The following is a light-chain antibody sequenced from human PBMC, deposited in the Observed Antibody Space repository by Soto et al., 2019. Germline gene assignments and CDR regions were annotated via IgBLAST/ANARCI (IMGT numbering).Light chain of an antibody. Sequence: SYELTQPPSVSVSPAQTASITCSGDKLGDKYACWYQQKPGQSPVLVIYQDSKRPSGIPERFSGSNSGDTATLTISGTQAMDEADYYCQAWDSGTVVFGGGTKVTVL. CDR3: QAWDSGTVV. CDR2: QDS. CDR1: KLGDKY. J-gene: IGLJ2*01. V-gene: IGLV3-1*01.